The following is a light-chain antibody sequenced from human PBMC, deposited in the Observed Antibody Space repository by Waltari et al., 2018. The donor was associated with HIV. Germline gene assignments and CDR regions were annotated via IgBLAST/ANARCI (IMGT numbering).Light chain of an antibody. Sequence: EIVLTQSPGTLFWSPGEGGPLPCRASQTIDRRSLAWYQQRPGQAPRLISSGASNRATGIPDRFSGSGSGTSFTLSISRLEPEDFAVYFCQQYATSVRTFGQGTKVEIK. CDR3: QQYATSVRT. CDR2: GAS. CDR1: QTIDRRS. V-gene: IGKV3-20*01. J-gene: IGKJ1*01.